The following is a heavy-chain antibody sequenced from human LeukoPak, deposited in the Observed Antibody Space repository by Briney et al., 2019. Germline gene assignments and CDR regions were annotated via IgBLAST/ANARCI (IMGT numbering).Heavy chain of an antibody. J-gene: IGHJ4*02. CDR2: MHYSGST. V-gene: IGHV4-59*01. Sequence: PSETLSLTCSVSGGSISSYYWSWIRQPPGKGLEWIGYMHYSGSTNYNPSLKSRVTISLNTSKNQFSLKRSSVTAADTAVYYCARVNKIWEYFDYWGRGTLVTVSS. D-gene: IGHD1-26*01. CDR1: GGSISSYY. CDR3: ARVNKIWEYFDY.